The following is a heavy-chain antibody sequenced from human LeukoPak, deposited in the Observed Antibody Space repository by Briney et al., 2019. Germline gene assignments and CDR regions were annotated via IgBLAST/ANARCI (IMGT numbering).Heavy chain of an antibody. CDR1: GYTFTGYY. D-gene: IGHD6-6*01. Sequence: GASVNVSCKASGYTFTGYYIHWVRQAPGQGLEWMGWINPNSGGTNYAQKFQGRVTMTRDTSISTAYMELSRLRSDDTAVYYCARASEVAARELFPCGYWGQGTLVTVSS. CDR2: INPNSGGT. J-gene: IGHJ4*02. CDR3: ARASEVAARELFPCGY. V-gene: IGHV1-2*02.